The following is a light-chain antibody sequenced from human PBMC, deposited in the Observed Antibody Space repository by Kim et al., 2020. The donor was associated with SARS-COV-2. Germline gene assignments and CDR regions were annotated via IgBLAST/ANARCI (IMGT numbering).Light chain of an antibody. CDR1: QNIGSW. Sequence: DIQMTQSPSTLSASVGDRVTITCRASQNIGSWLAWYQQRPGKAPKLLIFKTSRLESGVPSRFRGSGSGTEFTLTISSLQPDDFATYYCQQYKNYHYTFGQGTKLEIK. V-gene: IGKV1-5*03. J-gene: IGKJ2*01. CDR3: QQYKNYHYT. CDR2: KTS.